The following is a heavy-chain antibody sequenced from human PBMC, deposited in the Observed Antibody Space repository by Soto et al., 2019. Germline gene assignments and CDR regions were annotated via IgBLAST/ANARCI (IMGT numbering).Heavy chain of an antibody. Sequence: ASVKVSCKASGYTFTGYYMHWVRQAPGQGLEWMGWINPNSGGTNYAQKFQGWVTMTRDTSISTAYMELSRLRSDDTAVYYCARAGGGLVDYYYYGMDVWGQGTTVTVSS. D-gene: IGHD3-16*01. CDR3: ARAGGGLVDYYYYGMDV. CDR2: INPNSGGT. J-gene: IGHJ6*02. V-gene: IGHV1-2*04. CDR1: GYTFTGYY.